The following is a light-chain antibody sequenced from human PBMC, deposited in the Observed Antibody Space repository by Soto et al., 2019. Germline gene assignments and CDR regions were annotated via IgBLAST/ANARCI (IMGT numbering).Light chain of an antibody. CDR3: QQYNNWPPI. Sequence: EIVLTQSPCTLSLSPGERATLSCRASQSVSSNLAWYLQKPGQAPRLLIYGASTRATGIPARFSGSGSGTEFTLTISSLQSEDFAVYYCQQYNNWPPIFGQGTRLEI. CDR1: QSVSSN. CDR2: GAS. V-gene: IGKV3-15*01. J-gene: IGKJ5*01.